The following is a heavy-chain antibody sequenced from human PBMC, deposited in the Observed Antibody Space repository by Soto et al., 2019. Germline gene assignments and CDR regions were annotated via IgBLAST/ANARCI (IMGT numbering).Heavy chain of an antibody. CDR3: ASTYYDFWSGDKDAFDI. J-gene: IGHJ3*02. CDR2: IYPGDSDT. D-gene: IGHD3-3*01. V-gene: IGHV5-51*01. Sequence: PGESLKISCKGSGYSFTSYWIGWVRQMPGKGLEWMGIIYPGDSDTRYSPSFQGQVTISADKSISTAYLQWSSLKASDTAMYYCASTYYDFWSGDKDAFDIWGQGTMVTVS. CDR1: GYSFTSYW.